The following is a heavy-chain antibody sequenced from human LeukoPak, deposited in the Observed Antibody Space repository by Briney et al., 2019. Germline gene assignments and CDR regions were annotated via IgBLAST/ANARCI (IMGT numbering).Heavy chain of an antibody. CDR1: GGSISSYY. Sequence: SETLSLTCTVSGGSISSYYWSWIRQPPGKGLEWIGYIYYSGSTNYNPSLKSRVTISVDTSKNQFSLKLSSVTAADTAVYYCARGYSGSYLVDYWGQGTLVTVSS. V-gene: IGHV4-59*01. CDR2: IYYSGST. J-gene: IGHJ4*02. D-gene: IGHD1-26*01. CDR3: ARGYSGSYLVDY.